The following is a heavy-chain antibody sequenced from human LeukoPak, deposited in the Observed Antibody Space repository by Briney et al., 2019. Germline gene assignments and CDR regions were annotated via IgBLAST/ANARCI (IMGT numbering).Heavy chain of an antibody. Sequence: PSETLSLTCAVSGGSINSGGYSWSWIRQPPGKGLEWIGSIYHSGSTYYNPSLKSRVTISVDTSKNQFSLKLSSVTAADTAAYYCARDRGRYDILTGYRSGRLDYWGQGTLVTVSS. D-gene: IGHD3-9*01. CDR3: ARDRGRYDILTGYRSGRLDY. V-gene: IGHV4-39*07. J-gene: IGHJ4*02. CDR2: IYHSGST. CDR1: GGSINSGGYS.